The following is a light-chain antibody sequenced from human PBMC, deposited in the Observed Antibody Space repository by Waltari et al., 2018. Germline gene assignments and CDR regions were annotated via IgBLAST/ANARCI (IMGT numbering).Light chain of an antibody. J-gene: IGKJ1*01. V-gene: IGKV3-11*01. CDR2: DAS. Sequence: EIVLTQSPATLSLSPGEGATLSCRASQSVSSQLVWYQQKRGQAPRLLIYDASNSATRIPARFSGSGSGTDFTLTISSLEPEDFAVYYCQQCNNSPPTFGQGTKVEIK. CDR1: QSVSSQ. CDR3: QQCNNSPPT.